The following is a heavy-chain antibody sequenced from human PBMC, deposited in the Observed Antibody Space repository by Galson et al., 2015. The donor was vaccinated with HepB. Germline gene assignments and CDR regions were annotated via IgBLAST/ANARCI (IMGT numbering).Heavy chain of an antibody. J-gene: IGHJ6*02. Sequence: SLRLSCAASGFTFSNYAMSWVRQAPGRGLEWVAVIVGGGSYTSYAESVSGRFTISRDNSKKTLSLQMNSLRAEDTAVYYCAKDVRESGTTFPHYHYPSGMDVWGQGTTVTVSS. V-gene: IGHV3-23*01. CDR2: IVGGGSYT. CDR1: GFTFSNYA. CDR3: AKDVRESGTTFPHYHYPSGMDV. D-gene: IGHD1-1*01.